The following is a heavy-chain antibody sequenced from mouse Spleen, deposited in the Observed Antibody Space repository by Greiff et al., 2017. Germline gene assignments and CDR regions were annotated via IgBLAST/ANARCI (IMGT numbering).Heavy chain of an antibody. V-gene: IGHV1-4*01. Sequence: QVQLQQSGAELARPGASVKMSCKASGYTFTSYTMHWVKQRPGQGLEWIGYINPSSGYTKYNQKFKDKATLTADKSSSTAYMQLSSLTSEDSAVYYCAIVDLLWGYFDVWGTGTTVTVSS. CDR2: INPSSGYT. J-gene: IGHJ1*03. CDR3: AIVDLLWGYFDV. D-gene: IGHD2-1*01. CDR1: GYTFTSYT.